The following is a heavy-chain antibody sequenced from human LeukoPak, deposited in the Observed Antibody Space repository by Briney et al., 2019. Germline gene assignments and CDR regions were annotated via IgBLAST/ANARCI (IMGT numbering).Heavy chain of an antibody. CDR2: INPSDGST. D-gene: IGHD3-3*01. V-gene: IGHV1-46*01. CDR3: GRGVGIRFSEMGDLDVFDI. Sequence: ASVKVSCKASGYTFTRYYMHWVRQAPGQGLEWMGIINPSDGSTSYAQKFQGRVSMTRDTSTSTVYMELSSLRSEDTAVYYCGRGVGIRFSEMGDLDVFDIWGQGTMVTVSS. CDR1: GYTFTRYY. J-gene: IGHJ3*02.